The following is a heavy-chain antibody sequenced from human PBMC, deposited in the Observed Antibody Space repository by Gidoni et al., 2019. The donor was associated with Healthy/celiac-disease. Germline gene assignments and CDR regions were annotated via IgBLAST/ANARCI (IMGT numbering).Heavy chain of an antibody. CDR3: TTDLVVTAITVI. CDR2: IKSKTYGGTT. CDR1: GLPFRMDW. D-gene: IGHD2-21*02. J-gene: IGHJ4*02. V-gene: IGHV3-15*01. Sequence: EVQLVESGGGLVKPGGSLGLPRVASGLPFRMDWMSWVRQAPGKVLEWVGRIKSKTYGGTTDYAAPVKGRFTISRDDSKNTLYLQMNSLKTEDTAVYYCTTDLVVTAITVIWGQGTLVTVSS.